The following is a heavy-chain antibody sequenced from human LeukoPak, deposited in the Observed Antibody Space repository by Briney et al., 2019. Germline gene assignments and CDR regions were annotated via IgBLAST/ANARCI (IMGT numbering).Heavy chain of an antibody. Sequence: PGGSLRLSCAASGFTFDDYAMHWVRQAPGKGLEWVSGISWNSGSIGYADSVKGRFTISRDNSKNTLYLQMNSLRAEDTAVYYCAKDLLKHSSGWHYWGQGTLVTVSS. CDR1: GFTFDDYA. V-gene: IGHV3-9*01. D-gene: IGHD6-19*01. CDR2: ISWNSGSI. J-gene: IGHJ4*02. CDR3: AKDLLKHSSGWHY.